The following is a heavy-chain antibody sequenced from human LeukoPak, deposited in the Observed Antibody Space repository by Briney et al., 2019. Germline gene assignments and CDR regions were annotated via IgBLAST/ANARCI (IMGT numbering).Heavy chain of an antibody. Sequence: GGSLRLSCAASGFSFSGQTMHWVRQAPGKGLEWVAFISYDGKNKYHADSMKGRFTISRDNSKNTLYLQMNSLRVEDTAVYYCASPSWMGGGYFYALDYWGRGTLVTVSS. D-gene: IGHD1-26*01. CDR1: GFSFSGQT. CDR2: ISYDGKNK. CDR3: ASPSWMGGGYFYALDY. J-gene: IGHJ4*02. V-gene: IGHV3-30*04.